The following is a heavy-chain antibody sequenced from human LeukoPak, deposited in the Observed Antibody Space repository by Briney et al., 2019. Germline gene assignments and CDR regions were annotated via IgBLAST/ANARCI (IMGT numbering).Heavy chain of an antibody. CDR1: GYTFTGYY. CDR2: INPNSGGT. D-gene: IGHD2-2*01. V-gene: IGHV1-2*02. CDR3: ASPPVYCSSTSCYLDFDY. Sequence: ASVKVSCKASGYTFTGYYMHWVRQAPGQGLEWMGWINPNSGGTNYAQKFQGRVTMTRDTSISTAYMELSRLRSDDTAVYYCASPPVYCSSTSCYLDFDYWGQGTLVTVSS. J-gene: IGHJ4*02.